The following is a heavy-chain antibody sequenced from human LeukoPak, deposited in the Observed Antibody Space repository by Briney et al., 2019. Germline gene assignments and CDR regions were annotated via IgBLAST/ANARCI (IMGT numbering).Heavy chain of an antibody. J-gene: IGHJ5*02. CDR3: TRGPVTYDYGDYNWFDP. CDR2: IRSKAYGGTT. D-gene: IGHD4-17*01. V-gene: IGHV3-49*04. CDR1: GFTISGYT. Sequence: GGSLRLSRAASGFTISGYTIHCVRQAPGKGLEWVGFIRSKAYGGTTEYAASVKGRFTISRDDSKSIAYLQMNSLKTEDTAVYYCTRGPVTYDYGDYNWFDPWGQGTLVTVSS.